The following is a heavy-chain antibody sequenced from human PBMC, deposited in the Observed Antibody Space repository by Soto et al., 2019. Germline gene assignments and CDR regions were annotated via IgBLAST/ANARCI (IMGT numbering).Heavy chain of an antibody. Sequence: SETLSLTCTVSGGSISSYYWSWIRQPPGKGLEWIGYIYYSGSTNYNPSLKSRVTISVDTSKNQFSLKLSSVTAADTAVYYCARGWPGPYSSGWYQKTGSPYFDYWGQGTLVTVSS. CDR2: IYYSGST. CDR3: ARGWPGPYSSGWYQKTGSPYFDY. V-gene: IGHV4-59*01. D-gene: IGHD6-19*01. CDR1: GGSISSYY. J-gene: IGHJ4*02.